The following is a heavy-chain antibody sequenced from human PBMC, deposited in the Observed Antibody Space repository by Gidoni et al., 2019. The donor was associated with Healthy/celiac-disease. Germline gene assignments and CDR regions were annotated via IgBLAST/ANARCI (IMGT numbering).Heavy chain of an antibody. CDR1: GFTFSSYA. D-gene: IGHD3-3*01. Sequence: EVQLVESGGGLVQPGGSLRLSCSASGFTFSSYAMHWVRQAPGKGLEYVSAISSNGGSTYYADSVKGRFTISRDNSKNTLYLQMSSLRAEDTAVYYCVKGPSYDFWKPGTRNWFDPWGQGTLVTVSS. J-gene: IGHJ5*02. CDR2: ISSNGGST. V-gene: IGHV3-64D*06. CDR3: VKGPSYDFWKPGTRNWFDP.